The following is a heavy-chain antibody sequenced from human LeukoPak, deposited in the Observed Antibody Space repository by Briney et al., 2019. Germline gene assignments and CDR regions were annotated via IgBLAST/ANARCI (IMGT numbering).Heavy chain of an antibody. J-gene: IGHJ4*02. CDR3: TTLIAAPGSGAPFDY. D-gene: IGHD6-13*01. V-gene: IGHV4-38-2*01. CDR2: IYHSGNT. CDR1: GYSISGGYY. Sequence: SETLSLTCAVSGYSISGGYYWGWVRQPPGKGLEWIVNIYHSGNTYYNPSLNNRVTISVDTSMNHFSLKLTSVTAADTAVYYCTTLIAAPGSGAPFDYWGQGILVTVSS.